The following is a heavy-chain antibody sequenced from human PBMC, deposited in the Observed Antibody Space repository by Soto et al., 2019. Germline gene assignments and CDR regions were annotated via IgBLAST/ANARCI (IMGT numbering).Heavy chain of an antibody. D-gene: IGHD2-15*01. Sequence: GGPGEVPCKGYGYTIGYYGIALGRQAPGQRPEWMGWISGYNGETKYAQKFQDRVTMTTDTSTSTAYMELRSLRSDDTAVYYCARYGDANAVGYFNYYGMDVWGQGTTVTVS. CDR2: ISGYNGET. V-gene: IGHV1-18*01. CDR1: GYTIGYYG. J-gene: IGHJ6*02. CDR3: ARYGDANAVGYFNYYGMDV.